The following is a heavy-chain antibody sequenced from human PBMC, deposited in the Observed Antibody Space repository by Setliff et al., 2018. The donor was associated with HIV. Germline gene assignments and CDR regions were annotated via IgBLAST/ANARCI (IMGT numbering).Heavy chain of an antibody. CDR3: ARDRVAAAGEAYYYYYMDV. CDR2: TRWSSGGST. D-gene: IGHD6-13*01. J-gene: IGHJ6*03. CDR1: GFAFESYA. V-gene: IGHV3-9*01. Sequence: GGSLRLSCTASGFAFESYAMHWVRQAPGKGLEWVSGTRWSSGGSTYYADSVRGRFTISRDNAKNTLYLQMTSLRAEDTAVYYCARDRVAAAGEAYYYYYMDVWGKGTTVTVSS.